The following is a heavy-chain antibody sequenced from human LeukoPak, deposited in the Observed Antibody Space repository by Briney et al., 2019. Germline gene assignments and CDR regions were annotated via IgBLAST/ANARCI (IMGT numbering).Heavy chain of an antibody. CDR2: IYPGDSDT. V-gene: IGHV5-51*01. Sequence: GESLKISCKGSGYSFAIYWIGWVRQMPGRGLEWMGIIYPGDSDTRYSPSFQGQVTISADKSISTAYLQWSSLKASDTAMYYCARHESNYPLGYWGQGTLVTVSS. D-gene: IGHD1-7*01. CDR1: GYSFAIYW. CDR3: ARHESNYPLGY. J-gene: IGHJ4*02.